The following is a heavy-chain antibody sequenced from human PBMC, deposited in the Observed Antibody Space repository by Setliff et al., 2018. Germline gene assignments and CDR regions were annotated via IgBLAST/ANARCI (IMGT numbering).Heavy chain of an antibody. D-gene: IGHD6-19*01. J-gene: IGHJ5*02. V-gene: IGHV4-61*02. CDR3: AVDHVTNIAESGYGYTRIDP. CDR1: GGSITDENSW. CDR2: IYIRGGT. Sequence: TLSLTCTVSGGSITDENSWWAWIRQPAGKRPEWLGLIYIRGGTDYNPSLKSRVTTSLDTSRNQFSLNLTSVTAADTAVYYCAVDHVTNIAESGYGYTRIDPWGQGIPVTVSS.